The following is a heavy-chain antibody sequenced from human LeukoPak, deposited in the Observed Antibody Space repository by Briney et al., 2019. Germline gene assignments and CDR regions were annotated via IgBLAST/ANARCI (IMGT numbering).Heavy chain of an antibody. D-gene: IGHD3-3*01. CDR2: ISGSGGST. V-gene: IGHV3-23*01. CDR1: GFTFSSYA. Sequence: GGSLSLSCAASGFTFSSYAMSWVRQAPGKGLAWVSGISGSGGSTDYADSLKGRFTISRDNSKNTLYLQMNSLRAEDTAVYYCAKTPVRRFPLYFDYWGQGTLVTVSS. CDR3: AKTPVRRFPLYFDY. J-gene: IGHJ4*02.